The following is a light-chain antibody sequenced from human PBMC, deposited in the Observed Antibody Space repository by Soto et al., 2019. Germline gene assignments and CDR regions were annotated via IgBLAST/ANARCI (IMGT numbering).Light chain of an antibody. Sequence: DIVMTQSPDSLAVSLGERATINCKSSQSVLYSSNNKNYFAWYQQKPGQPPRLLIYWASTRESGVPDRFSGSGSGTDFTLTISSLQAEDVAVYYCQQCSITPLTFGGGTKVEIK. CDR3: QQCSITPLT. V-gene: IGKV4-1*01. CDR1: QSVLYSSNNKNY. J-gene: IGKJ4*01. CDR2: WAS.